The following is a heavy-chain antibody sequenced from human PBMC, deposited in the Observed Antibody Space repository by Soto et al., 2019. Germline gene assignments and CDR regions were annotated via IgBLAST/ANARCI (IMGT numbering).Heavy chain of an antibody. J-gene: IGHJ4*02. CDR2: ISAYNGNT. CDR1: GYTFTSYG. D-gene: IGHD6-13*01. CDR3: AKDRVGIAAAGTSVRGTAEPLPPC. V-gene: IGHV1-18*01. Sequence: ASVKVSCKASGYTFTSYGISWVRQAPGQGLEWMGWISAYNGNTNYAQKLQGRVTMTTDTSTSTAYMELRSLRAEDTAVYYCAKDRVGIAAAGTSVRGTAEPLPPCWGQGTLVTVSS.